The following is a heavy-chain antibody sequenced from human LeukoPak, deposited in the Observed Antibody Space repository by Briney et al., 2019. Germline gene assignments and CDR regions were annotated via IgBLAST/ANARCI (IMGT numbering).Heavy chain of an antibody. CDR3: ARDRRSRVWGSYRYKTVGGFDY. J-gene: IGHJ4*02. V-gene: IGHV4-34*01. D-gene: IGHD3-16*02. Sequence: KPSETLSLTCAVYGGSFSGYYWSWIRQPPGKGLEWIGEINHSGSTNYNPSLKSRVTISVDTSKNQFSLKLSSVTAADTAVYYCARDRRSRVWGSYRYKTVGGFDYWGQGTLVTVSS. CDR2: INHSGST. CDR1: GGSFSGYY.